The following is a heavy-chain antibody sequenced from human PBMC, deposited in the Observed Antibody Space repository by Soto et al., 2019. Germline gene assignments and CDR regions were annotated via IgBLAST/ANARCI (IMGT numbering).Heavy chain of an antibody. CDR2: ISSSSSYI. CDR3: ARLPSSTSSYEDYYYDDIDV. CDR1: GFTFSSYC. V-gene: IGHV3-21*01. J-gene: IGHJ6*03. D-gene: IGHD2-2*01. Sequence: EVQLVESGGGLVKPGGSLRLSCAASGFTFSSYCMNWVRQAPGKGLEWVSSISSSSSYIYYADLVKGRFTISRDNAKNSLYPQNNSLRAEDTAVYYGARLPSSTSSYEDYYYDDIDVWGKGTTVTVSS.